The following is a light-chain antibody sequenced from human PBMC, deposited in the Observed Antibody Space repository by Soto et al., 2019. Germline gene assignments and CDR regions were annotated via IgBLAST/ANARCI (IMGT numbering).Light chain of an antibody. J-gene: IGKJ5*01. Sequence: DIQMTQSPSSLSASVGDRVTITCRASESIARHLNWYQQKPGKAPNLLIYAASSLQNGVPSRFRGGGSGTDFTLTINNLQPEDFATYYCQQTYSTLSIPFGQGTRLELK. CDR3: QQTYSTLSIP. CDR2: AAS. V-gene: IGKV1-39*01. CDR1: ESIARH.